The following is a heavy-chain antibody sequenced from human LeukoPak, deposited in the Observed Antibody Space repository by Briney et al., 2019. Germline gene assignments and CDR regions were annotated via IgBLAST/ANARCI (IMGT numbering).Heavy chain of an antibody. D-gene: IGHD3-10*01. CDR1: GGSISSIIYY. CDR2: TYSSGST. CDR3: ARHSRSVNYGSGSYSWDY. J-gene: IGHJ4*02. Sequence: PSETLSLTCTVSGGSISSIIYYWGWIRQPPGKGLEWIGSTYSSGSTYYNPSLKSRVTISVDTSMNQFSLKLSSVTAADTAVYYCARHSRSVNYGSGSYSWDYWGQGSLVTVSS. V-gene: IGHV4-39*01.